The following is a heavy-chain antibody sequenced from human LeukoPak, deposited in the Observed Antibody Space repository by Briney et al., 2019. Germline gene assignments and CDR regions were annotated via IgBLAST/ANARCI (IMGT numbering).Heavy chain of an antibody. CDR1: GGSFSGYY. Sequence: KSSETLSLTCAVYGGSFSGYYWSWIRQPPGKGLEWIGEINHSGSTNYNPSLKSRVTISVDTSKNQFSLKLSSVTAADTAVYYCARGGLAVAGTGARGTDYYYYYGMDVWGQGTTVTVSS. CDR2: INHSGST. CDR3: ARGGLAVAGTGARGTDYYYYYGMDV. V-gene: IGHV4-34*01. D-gene: IGHD6-19*01. J-gene: IGHJ6*02.